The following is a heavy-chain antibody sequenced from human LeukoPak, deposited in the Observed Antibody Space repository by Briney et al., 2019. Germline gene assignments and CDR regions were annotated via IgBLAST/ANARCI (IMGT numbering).Heavy chain of an antibody. J-gene: IGHJ3*02. V-gene: IGHV3-9*03. CDR1: GFTFDDYA. Sequence: GRSLRLSXAVSGFTFDDYAMHWVRQTPGKGLEWLSGISWNSNLICYADSVKGRFTISRDNAKNSLYLQMNSLRPEDMALYYCAKDRNYELLYAFDIWGQGTMVTVSS. CDR3: AKDRNYELLYAFDI. CDR2: ISWNSNLI. D-gene: IGHD2-2*02.